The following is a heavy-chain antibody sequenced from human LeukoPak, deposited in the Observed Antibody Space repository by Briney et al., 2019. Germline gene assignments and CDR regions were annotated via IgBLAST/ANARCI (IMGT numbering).Heavy chain of an antibody. CDR1: GYTFPRYG. CDR3: AREYYCSSTSCTYYYYYGMDV. Sequence: ASEKVSCKASGYTFPRYGISWVRPAPGQGLEWMGGISAYNGNTNYAQKLRGRVTMTTDTSTSTAYMELRSLRSDDTAVYYCAREYYCSSTSCTYYYYYGMDVWGQGTTVTVSS. CDR2: ISAYNGNT. V-gene: IGHV1-18*01. J-gene: IGHJ6*02. D-gene: IGHD2-2*01.